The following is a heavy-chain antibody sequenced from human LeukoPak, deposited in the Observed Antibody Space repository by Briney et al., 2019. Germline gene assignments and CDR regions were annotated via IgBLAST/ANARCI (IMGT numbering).Heavy chain of an antibody. CDR1: GGSFSGYY. CDR3: ARDRRPPSGYYGMDV. D-gene: IGHD6-6*01. Sequence: SETLSLTCAVYGGSFSGYYWSWIRQPPGKGLEWIGEINHSGSTNYNPSLKSRVTISVDTSKNQFSLKLSSVTAADTAAYYCARDRRPPSGYYGMDVWGQGTTVTVSS. J-gene: IGHJ6*02. V-gene: IGHV4-34*01. CDR2: INHSGST.